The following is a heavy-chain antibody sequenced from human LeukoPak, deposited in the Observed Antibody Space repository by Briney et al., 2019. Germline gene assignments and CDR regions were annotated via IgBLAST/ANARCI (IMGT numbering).Heavy chain of an antibody. J-gene: IGHJ4*02. CDR2: IYYSGST. V-gene: IGHV4-59*01. CDR3: ARDSSGWYNPGHSYFDY. Sequence: SETLSLTCRVPGGPISSYYWSWIRQPPGKGRAWIGYIYYSGSTNYNPSLKSRVTISVDTSKNQFSLKLSSVTAADTAVYYCARDSSGWYNPGHSYFDYWGQGTLVTVSS. CDR1: GGPISSYY. D-gene: IGHD6-19*01.